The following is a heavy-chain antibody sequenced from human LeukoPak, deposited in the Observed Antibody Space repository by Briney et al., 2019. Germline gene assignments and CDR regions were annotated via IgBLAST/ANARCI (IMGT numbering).Heavy chain of an antibody. V-gene: IGHV1-46*01. CDR2: INPSGGST. Sequence: ASVKVSCKASGYTFTSYYMHWVRQAPGQGLEWMGIINPSGGSTSYAQKFQGRVTMTRVTSTSTVYMELSSLRSEDTAVYYCARGPYTPSPGIAAAYWFDPWGQGTLVTVSS. D-gene: IGHD6-13*01. CDR3: ARGPYTPSPGIAAAYWFDP. J-gene: IGHJ5*02. CDR1: GYTFTSYY.